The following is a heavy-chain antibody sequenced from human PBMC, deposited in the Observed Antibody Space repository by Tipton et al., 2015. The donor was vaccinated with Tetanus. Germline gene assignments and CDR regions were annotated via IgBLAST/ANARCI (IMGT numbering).Heavy chain of an antibody. D-gene: IGHD6-19*01. CDR2: ISGSGNTI. CDR3: ARVWLRRGGYFDY. CDR1: GFTFSDYF. V-gene: IGHV3-11*01. J-gene: IGHJ4*02. Sequence: SLRLSCAASGFTFSDYFMTWIRQAPGKGLEWGSYISGSGNTIYYADSVKGRFTISRDNAKNSLYLQMNSLRAEDTAVYYCARVWLRRGGYFDYWGQGTLVAVSS.